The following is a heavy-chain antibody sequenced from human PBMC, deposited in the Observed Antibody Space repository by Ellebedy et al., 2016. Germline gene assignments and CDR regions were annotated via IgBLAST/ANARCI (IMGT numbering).Heavy chain of an antibody. CDR1: GYTFTNSW. CDR3: ARRQGAASPLDY. D-gene: IGHD6-6*01. CDR2: IYPGDSDT. Sequence: GESLKISCKGSGYTFTNSWIAWVRQMPGKGLEWMGIIYPGDSDTRYSPSFQGQVTISADKSTNTAYLQWTSLKASDTAIYYCARRQGAASPLDYWGQGTLVTVSS. J-gene: IGHJ4*02. V-gene: IGHV5-51*01.